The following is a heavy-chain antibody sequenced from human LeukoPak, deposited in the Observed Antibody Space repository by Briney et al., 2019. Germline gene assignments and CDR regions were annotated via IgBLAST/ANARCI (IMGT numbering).Heavy chain of an antibody. CDR1: GGSFSGYY. J-gene: IGHJ5*02. D-gene: IGHD6-6*01. Sequence: PSGTLSLTCAVYGGSFSGYYWSWIRQPPGKGLEWIGEINHSGSTNYNPSLKSRVTISVDTSKNQFSLKLSSVTAADTAVYYCARARIRFDPWGQGTLVTVSS. CDR2: INHSGST. CDR3: ARARIRFDP. V-gene: IGHV4-34*01.